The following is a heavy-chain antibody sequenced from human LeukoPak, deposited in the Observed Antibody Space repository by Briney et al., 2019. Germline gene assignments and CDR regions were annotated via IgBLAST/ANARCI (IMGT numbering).Heavy chain of an antibody. D-gene: IGHD2-2*01. V-gene: IGHV3-23*01. CDR3: AKGSFVVVVPAASNNWFDP. CDR2: ISGSGGST. CDR1: GFTFSSYA. J-gene: IGHJ5*02. Sequence: GGSLRLSCAASGFTFSSYAMSWVRQAPGKGLEWVSAISGSGGSTYYADSVKGRFTISRDNSKNTLYLRMNSLRAEDTAVYYCAKGSFVVVVPAASNNWFDPWGQGTLVTISS.